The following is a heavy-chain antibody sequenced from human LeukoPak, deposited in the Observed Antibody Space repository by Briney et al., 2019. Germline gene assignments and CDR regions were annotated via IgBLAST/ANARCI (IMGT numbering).Heavy chain of an antibody. CDR2: IRYDVSNK. CDR3: AKGLLWFGELDLDAFDI. V-gene: IGHV3-30*02. CDR1: GYTFSSYG. Sequence: GGSLRLTCAASGYTFSSYGMHWVRQAPGKGLEWVAFIRYDVSNKYYADSVKGRFTISRDNSKNTLYLQMNSLRAEDTAVYYCAKGLLWFGELDLDAFDIWGQGTMVTVSS. D-gene: IGHD3-10*01. J-gene: IGHJ3*02.